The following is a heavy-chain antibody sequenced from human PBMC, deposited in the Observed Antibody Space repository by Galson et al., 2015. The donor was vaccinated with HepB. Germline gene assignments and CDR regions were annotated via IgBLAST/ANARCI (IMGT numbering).Heavy chain of an antibody. CDR2: IYPGYYPGDSKP. Sequence: QSGAEVKKPGESLKISCKGSGYTFSTYWIAWVRQLPGKGLEWMGIIYPGYYPGDSKPKYSPSFQGQVTISADKSTNTAYLQWSSLKAPDTAMSYRARPLYSSIVDPFDYWGQGTLVTVSS. CDR3: ARPLYSSIVDPFDY. J-gene: IGHJ4*02. CDR1: GYTFSTYW. D-gene: IGHD3-3*02. V-gene: IGHV5-51*03.